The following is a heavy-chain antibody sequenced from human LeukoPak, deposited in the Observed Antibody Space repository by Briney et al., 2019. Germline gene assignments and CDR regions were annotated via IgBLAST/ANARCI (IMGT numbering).Heavy chain of an antibody. CDR1: GFTFRRYG. CDR3: AKDWPVVGTFDY. J-gene: IGHJ4*02. Sequence: PGGSLRLSCAASGFTFRRYGMSWVRQAPGKGLEWVSAISGSGGSSYYGDSVKGRFTISRDNSKNTLYLQMNSLRAEDTAVYYCAKDWPVVGTFDYWGQGTLVTVSS. CDR2: ISGSGGSS. V-gene: IGHV3-23*01. D-gene: IGHD1-26*01.